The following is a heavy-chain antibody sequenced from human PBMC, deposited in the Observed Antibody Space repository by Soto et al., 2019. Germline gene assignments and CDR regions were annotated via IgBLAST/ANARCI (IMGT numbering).Heavy chain of an antibody. D-gene: IGHD4-4*01. CDR3: ARGDSLPYSSLSDDH. Sequence: QVQLEQSGAEVKKPGASVKVSCKTSGYTFSTYGVTWVRQAPGQGLEWMGWISGYNGNTNYAQKLQGRVTVTADTSTNTAYMELRSLRSDDSAVYYCARGDSLPYSSLSDDHWGQGTLVTVSS. J-gene: IGHJ4*02. CDR2: ISGYNGNT. CDR1: GYTFSTYG. V-gene: IGHV1-18*01.